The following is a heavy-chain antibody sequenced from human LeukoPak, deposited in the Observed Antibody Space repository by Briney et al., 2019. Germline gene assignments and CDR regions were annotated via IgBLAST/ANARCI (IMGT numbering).Heavy chain of an antibody. V-gene: IGHV4-59*08. J-gene: IGHJ4*02. CDR3: ARRRAGGDFDY. D-gene: IGHD1-26*01. Sequence: PSETLSPTCTVSGGSISSYYWSWIRQPPGKGLEWIGYIYYSGSTNYNPSLKSRVTISVDTSKNQFSLKLSSVTAADTAVYYCARRRAGGDFDYWGQGTLVTVSS. CDR1: GGSISSYY. CDR2: IYYSGST.